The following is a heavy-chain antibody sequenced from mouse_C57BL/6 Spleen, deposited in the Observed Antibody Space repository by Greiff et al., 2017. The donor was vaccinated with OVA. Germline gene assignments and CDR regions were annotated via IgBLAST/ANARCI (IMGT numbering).Heavy chain of an antibody. CDR2: FYPGSGSI. Sequence: VQLQQSGAELVKPGASVKLSCKASGYTFTEYTIHWVKQRSGQGLEWIGWFYPGSGSIKYNEKFKDKATLTADKSSSTVYMELSRLTSEDSAVYFCARHEEGGSYYSNYDAMDDWGQGTSVTVSS. D-gene: IGHD2-5*01. CDR1: GYTFTEYT. J-gene: IGHJ4*01. CDR3: ARHEEGGSYYSNYDAMDD. V-gene: IGHV1-62-2*01.